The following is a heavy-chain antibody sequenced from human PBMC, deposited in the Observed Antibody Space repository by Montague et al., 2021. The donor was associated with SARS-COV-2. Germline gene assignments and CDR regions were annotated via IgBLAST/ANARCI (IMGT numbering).Heavy chain of an antibody. CDR2: IYYSGST. V-gene: IGHV4-59*01. Sequence: SETLSLTCTVSGGSISGYYWSWIRQPPGKGLEWIGYIYYSGSTKYNPFLESRVTVSVDRSKNQVSLKLSSVTAADTAVYYCARHMSDCSKGICHTYYYYGWDVWGQGTTVTVSS. J-gene: IGHJ6*02. CDR3: ARHMSDCSKGICHTYYYYGWDV. D-gene: IGHD2-8*01. CDR1: GGSISGYY.